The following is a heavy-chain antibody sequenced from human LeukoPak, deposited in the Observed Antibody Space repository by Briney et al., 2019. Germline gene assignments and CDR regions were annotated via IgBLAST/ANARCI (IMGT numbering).Heavy chain of an antibody. Sequence: PSQTLSLTCAVYGGSFGGYYWSWIRQPPGKGLEWIGEINHSGSTNYNPSLKSRVTISVDTSKNQFSLKLSSVTAADTAVYYCARGLKPYYYDSSGLMGSAFDIWGQGTMVTVSS. D-gene: IGHD3-22*01. CDR2: INHSGST. CDR1: GGSFGGYY. CDR3: ARGLKPYYYDSSGLMGSAFDI. V-gene: IGHV4-34*01. J-gene: IGHJ3*02.